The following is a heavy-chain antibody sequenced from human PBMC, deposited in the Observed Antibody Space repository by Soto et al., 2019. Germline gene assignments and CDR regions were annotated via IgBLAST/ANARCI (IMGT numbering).Heavy chain of an antibody. D-gene: IGHD3-3*01. Sequence: EVQLVESGGGLIQPGGSLRLSCAASGFTVSSNYMSWVRQAPGKGLEWVSVIYSGGSTYYADSVKGRFTISRDNSKNTLYHQMNSLRAEDTAVYYCARGPRYYDFWSGYRQAWYFDLWGRGTLVTVSS. CDR1: GFTVSSNY. CDR2: IYSGGST. CDR3: ARGPRYYDFWSGYRQAWYFDL. V-gene: IGHV3-53*01. J-gene: IGHJ2*01.